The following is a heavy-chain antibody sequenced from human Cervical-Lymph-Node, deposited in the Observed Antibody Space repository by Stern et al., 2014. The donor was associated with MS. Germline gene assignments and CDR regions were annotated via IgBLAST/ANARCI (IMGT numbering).Heavy chain of an antibody. V-gene: IGHV2-5*02. CDR1: GFSLSTSGMG. Sequence: ESGRAVVKPTKTLTLTCTFSGFSLSTSGMGVGWIRQRPGEDLEWLAYIYWDDQKRYSPSLKSRLTITKDTSKNQVVLTLTNVDPVDTATYYCAHRTAGPFDYWGQGTLVTVSS. CDR2: IYWDDQK. J-gene: IGHJ4*02. CDR3: AHRTAGPFDY.